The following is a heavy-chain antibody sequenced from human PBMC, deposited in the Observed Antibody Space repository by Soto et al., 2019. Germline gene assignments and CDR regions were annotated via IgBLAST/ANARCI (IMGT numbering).Heavy chain of an antibody. J-gene: IGHJ3*02. Sequence: QLQLQESGPGLVKPSETLSLTCTVSGGSISSSSYYWGWIRQPPGKGLEWIGSIYYSGSTYYNPSLKSRVTIFVDTSKNHFSLRLSSVTAADTAVYYCARTYSSGWFDAFDIWGQGTMVTVSS. CDR3: ARTYSSGWFDAFDI. V-gene: IGHV4-39*02. CDR2: IYYSGST. D-gene: IGHD6-19*01. CDR1: GGSISSSSYY.